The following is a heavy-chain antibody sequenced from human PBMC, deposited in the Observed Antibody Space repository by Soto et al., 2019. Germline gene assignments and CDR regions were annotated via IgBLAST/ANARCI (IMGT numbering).Heavy chain of an antibody. V-gene: IGHV1-46*01. D-gene: IGHD6-6*01. CDR3: ARDGWQLVNGYGFDY. J-gene: IGHJ4*02. Sequence: ASVKVSCKASGYTFTSYYMHWVRQAPGQGLEWMGLINPSGGSTSYAQKFQGRVTMIRDTSTSTVYMELSSLRSEDTAVYYCARDGWQLVNGYGFDYWGQGTLVTVSS. CDR1: GYTFTSYY. CDR2: INPSGGST.